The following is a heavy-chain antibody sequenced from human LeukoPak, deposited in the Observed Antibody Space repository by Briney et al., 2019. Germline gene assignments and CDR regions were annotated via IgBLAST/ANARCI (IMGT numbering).Heavy chain of an antibody. V-gene: IGHV4-4*07. CDR2: IYSSGST. CDR1: GGSINSYY. J-gene: IGHJ4*02. Sequence: SETLSLTCTVSGGSINSYYWSCIRQPAGKGLEWLGSIYSSGSTNYNPSLKSRVSMSVDTSKNHFSLKLTSATAADTAVYYCARGGKATVVTMWGQGILVTVSS. CDR3: ARGGKATVVTM. D-gene: IGHD4-23*01.